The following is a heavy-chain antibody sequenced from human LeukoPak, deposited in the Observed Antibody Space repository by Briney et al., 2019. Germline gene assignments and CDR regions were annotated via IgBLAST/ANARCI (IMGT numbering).Heavy chain of an antibody. CDR1: AFIFSGHW. Sequence: GGSLRLSCEGSAFIFSGHWMNWVRQTPGKGLEWLATISRDGKREFYTDSLKGRFTISRDNSRNTLYLQMNSLRPEDTAVYYCVRDRLSRAYCGHDCYSAAFDYWGQGTLVTVSS. CDR2: ISRDGKRE. CDR3: VRDRLSRAYCGHDCYSAAFDY. D-gene: IGHD2-21*02. J-gene: IGHJ4*02. V-gene: IGHV3-30*03.